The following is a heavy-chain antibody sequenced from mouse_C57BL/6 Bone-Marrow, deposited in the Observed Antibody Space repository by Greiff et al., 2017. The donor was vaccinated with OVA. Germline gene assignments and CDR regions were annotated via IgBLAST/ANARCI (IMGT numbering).Heavy chain of an antibody. CDR3: ARNRYDYDRYAMDY. J-gene: IGHJ4*01. CDR1: GFSLTSYG. D-gene: IGHD2-4*01. Sequence: VKLQQSGPGLVQPSQSLSITCTVSGFSLTSYGVHWVRQSPGKGLEWLGVIWSGGSTDYNAAFISRLSISKDNSKSQVFFKMNSLQADDTAIYYCARNRYDYDRYAMDYWGQGTSVTVSS. CDR2: IWSGGST. V-gene: IGHV2-2*01.